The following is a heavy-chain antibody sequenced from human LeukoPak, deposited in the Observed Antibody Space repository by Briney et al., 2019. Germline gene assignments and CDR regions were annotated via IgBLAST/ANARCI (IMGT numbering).Heavy chain of an antibody. CDR3: ARGKNIVVVPAASISGFDP. CDR1: GFTFSSYS. D-gene: IGHD2-2*01. Sequence: GGSLRLSCAASGFTFSSYSMNWVRQAPGKGLEWVSSISSSSSYIYYADSVKGRFTISRDNAKNPLYLQMNSLRAEDTAVYYCARGKNIVVVPAASISGFDPWGQGTLVTVSS. CDR2: ISSSSSYI. J-gene: IGHJ5*02. V-gene: IGHV3-21*01.